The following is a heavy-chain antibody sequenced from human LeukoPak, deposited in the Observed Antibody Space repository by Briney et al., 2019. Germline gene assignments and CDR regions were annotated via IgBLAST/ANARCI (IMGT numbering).Heavy chain of an antibody. V-gene: IGHV3-48*01. CDR1: GFTFTMFS. J-gene: IGHJ3*02. CDR2: IRGRSDTT. D-gene: IGHD3-3*01. Sequence: GGSLRLSCAASGFTFTMFSMNWLRQAPGKGLEWIAFIRGRSDTTYYADSVQGRFTISRDNAEDSVYLQMNSLRVEDTAVYYCARTYDFGIGPPGDAFDNWGQGTLVTV. CDR3: ARTYDFGIGPPGDAFDN.